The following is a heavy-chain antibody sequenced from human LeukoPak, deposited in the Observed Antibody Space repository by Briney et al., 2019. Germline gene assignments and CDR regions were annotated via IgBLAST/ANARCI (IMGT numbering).Heavy chain of an antibody. V-gene: IGHV3-21*01. CDR1: GFTFSNYA. D-gene: IGHD3-9*01. CDR2: ISNRGSTI. Sequence: KAGGSLRLSCAASGFTFSNYAVAWVRQAPGKGLEWVSVISNRGSTINYADSVKGRFTISRDNAKNSLYLQMNSLRAEDTAVYYCARVHYDILTGYTDYWGQGTLVTVSS. CDR3: ARVHYDILTGYTDY. J-gene: IGHJ4*02.